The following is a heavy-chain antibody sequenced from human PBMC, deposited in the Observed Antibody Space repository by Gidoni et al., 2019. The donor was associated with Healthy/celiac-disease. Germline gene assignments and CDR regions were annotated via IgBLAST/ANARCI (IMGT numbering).Heavy chain of an antibody. D-gene: IGHD3-9*01. CDR1: GGTFSSYA. V-gene: IGHV1-69*01. CDR2: IIPIFGTA. CDR3: ARGGKYYDILTVTNYYYYGMDV. J-gene: IGHJ6*02. Sequence: QVQLVQSGAEVKKPGSSVKVSCKASGGTFSSYAISWVRQAPGQGLEWMGGIIPIFGTANYAQKFQGRVTITADESTSTAYMELSSLRSEDTAVYYCARGGKYYDILTVTNYYYYGMDVWGQGTTVTVSS.